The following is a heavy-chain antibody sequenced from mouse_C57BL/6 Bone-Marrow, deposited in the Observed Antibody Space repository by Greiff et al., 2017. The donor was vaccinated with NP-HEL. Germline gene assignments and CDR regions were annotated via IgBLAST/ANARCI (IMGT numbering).Heavy chain of an antibody. CDR3: ARAYDGYFPYAMDY. Sequence: QVTLKESGPGILQPSQTLSLTCSFSGFSLSTFGMGVGWIRQPSGKGLEWLAHIWWDDDKYYNPALKSRLTISKDTSKNQVFLKIANVDTADTATYYCARAYDGYFPYAMDYWGQGTSVTVSS. D-gene: IGHD2-3*01. V-gene: IGHV8-8*01. J-gene: IGHJ4*01. CDR2: IWWDDDK. CDR1: GFSLSTFGMG.